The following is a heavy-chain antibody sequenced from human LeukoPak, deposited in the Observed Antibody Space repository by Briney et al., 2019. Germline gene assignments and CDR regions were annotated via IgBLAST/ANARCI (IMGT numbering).Heavy chain of an antibody. V-gene: IGHV1-46*01. CDR3: ARAFPYCSGGSCYYRETNGYYFDY. J-gene: IGHJ4*02. CDR2: INPSGGST. D-gene: IGHD2-15*01. CDR1: GYTFTSYY. Sequence: GASVKVSCKASGYTFTSYYMHWVRQAPGHGLEWMGIINPSGGSTSYAQKFQGRVTMTRDTSTSTVYMELSSLRSEDTAVYYCARAFPYCSGGSCYYRETNGYYFDYWGQGTLVTVSS.